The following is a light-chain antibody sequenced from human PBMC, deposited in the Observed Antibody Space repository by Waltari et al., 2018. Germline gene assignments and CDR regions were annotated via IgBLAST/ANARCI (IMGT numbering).Light chain of an antibody. CDR3: QQSNNFPWT. CDR2: GAS. Sequence: DIQMTQSPSSVSASVGDRVTITCRASQDISNWLAWYQQKPGKAPKLLIYGASTLQTGVPSRFSGSASGTDFTLTISSLQPEDFATYFCQQSNNFPWTFGQGTKVEIK. CDR1: QDISNW. V-gene: IGKV1-12*01. J-gene: IGKJ1*01.